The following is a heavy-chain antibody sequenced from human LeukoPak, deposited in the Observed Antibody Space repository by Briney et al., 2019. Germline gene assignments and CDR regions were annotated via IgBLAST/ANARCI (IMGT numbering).Heavy chain of an antibody. J-gene: IGHJ3*02. CDR3: ARANPYDILTGHWAFDI. CDR2: ISAYNGNT. V-gene: IGHV1-18*01. CDR1: GYTFTSYG. Sequence: ASVKVSCKASGYTFTSYGISWVRQAPGQGLEWMGWISAYNGNTNYAQKLQGRVTMTTDTSTSTAYMELRSLRSDDTAVYYCARANPYDILTGHWAFDIWGQGTMVTVSS. D-gene: IGHD3-9*01.